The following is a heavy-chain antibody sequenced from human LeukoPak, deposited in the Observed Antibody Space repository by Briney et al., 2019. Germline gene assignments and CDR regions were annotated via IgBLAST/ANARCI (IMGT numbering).Heavy chain of an antibody. Sequence: GGSLRLSCAASGFTFSNYAMSWVRQAPGKGLDWVSAITGSGGNTYYADSVKGRFTISRDNSKNTLYLQMNSLRAEDTAVYYCAKEGKIAVAAYRMYYFDYWGQGTLVTVSS. CDR3: AKEGKIAVAAYRMYYFDY. CDR2: ITGSGGNT. V-gene: IGHV3-23*01. J-gene: IGHJ4*02. CDR1: GFTFSNYA. D-gene: IGHD6-19*01.